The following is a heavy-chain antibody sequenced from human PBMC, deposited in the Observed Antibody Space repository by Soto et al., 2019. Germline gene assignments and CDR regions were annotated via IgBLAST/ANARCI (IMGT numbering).Heavy chain of an antibody. CDR1: GGSMSRGDYY. V-gene: IGHV4-30-4*01. Sequence: QVQLLESGPGLVKPSQTLSLTCTVSGGSMSRGDYYWSWIRQPPGKGLEWIGFIYHTGSTYYSPSLKHRVAISVDASQIQFSLTLSSVTAAGTAVYVCARDPLYDYGDLPHVFDLWGQGKMVTVSS. CDR3: ARDPLYDYGDLPHVFDL. CDR2: IYHTGST. J-gene: IGHJ3*01. D-gene: IGHD4-17*01.